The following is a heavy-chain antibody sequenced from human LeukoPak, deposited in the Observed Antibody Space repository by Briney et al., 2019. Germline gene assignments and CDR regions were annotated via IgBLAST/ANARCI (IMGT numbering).Heavy chain of an antibody. V-gene: IGHV3-33*08. CDR3: VRESCGANCWGADY. J-gene: IGHJ4*02. CDR2: IWYDGSKK. D-gene: IGHD4/OR15-4a*01. CDR1: GFTFSSYA. Sequence: PGGSLRLSCAASGFTFSSYAMHWVRQAPGKGLEWVAVIWYDGSKKIYADSVKGRFTISRDDSQNTLYLQMNSLRAEDTAVYYCVRESCGANCWGADYWGQGTLVTVSS.